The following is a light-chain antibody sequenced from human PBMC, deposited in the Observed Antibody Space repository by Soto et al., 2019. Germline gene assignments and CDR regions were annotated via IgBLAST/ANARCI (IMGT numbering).Light chain of an antibody. J-gene: IGLJ2*01. CDR1: SSNVGSNY. Sequence: QSVLTQPPSVSAAPGQKVTISCSGSSSNVGSNYVSWYQQLPGTAPKLLIYDNNKRPSGIPDRFSGSKSGTSATLDITGLQTGDEADYYCATWDRTLSVYVQFGGGTKLTVL. V-gene: IGLV1-51*01. CDR2: DNN. CDR3: ATWDRTLSVYVQ.